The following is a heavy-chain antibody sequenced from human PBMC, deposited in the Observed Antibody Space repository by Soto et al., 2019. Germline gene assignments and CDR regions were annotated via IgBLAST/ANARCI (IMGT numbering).Heavy chain of an antibody. CDR2: IYYSGST. CDR3: ASGYYSTNWFDP. CDR1: GGSISSGGYY. V-gene: IGHV4-31*03. J-gene: IGHJ5*02. Sequence: PSETLSLTCTVSGGSISSGGYYWSWIRQHPGKGLEWIGYIYYSGSTYYNPSLKSRVTISVDTSKNQFSLKLSSVTAADTAVYYCASGYYSTNWFDPWGQGTLVTVSS. D-gene: IGHD3-22*01.